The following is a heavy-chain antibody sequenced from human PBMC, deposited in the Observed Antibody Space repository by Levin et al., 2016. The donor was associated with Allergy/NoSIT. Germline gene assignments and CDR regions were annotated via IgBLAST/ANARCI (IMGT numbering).Heavy chain of an antibody. CDR3: ARDSGWIAARGMDV. V-gene: IGHV3-11*05. J-gene: IGHJ6*02. CDR2: ISSSSSYT. CDR1: GFTFSDYY. Sequence: GESLKISCAASGFTFSDYYMSWIRQAPGKGLEWVSYISSSSSYTNYADSVKGRFTISRDNAKNSLYLQMNSLRAEDTAVYYCARDSGWIAARGMDVWGQGTTVTVSS. D-gene: IGHD6-6*01.